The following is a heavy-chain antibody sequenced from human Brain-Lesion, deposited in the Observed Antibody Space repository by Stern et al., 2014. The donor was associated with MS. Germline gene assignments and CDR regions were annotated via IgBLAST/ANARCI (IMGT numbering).Heavy chain of an antibody. CDR2: IHPNTGGT. V-gene: IGHV1-2*02. CDR1: GYIFTGYY. J-gene: IGHJ6*02. D-gene: IGHD3-3*01. CDR3: ARDQRGITIFGVVTDYYYLGMDV. Sequence: QMQLVQSGAEVKTPGASVKVSCKTSGYIFTGYYIHWVRQAPGQGLEWMAWIHPNTGGTKYAQKFQGRVTMSRDTSISTAYVELSSLTSDDTAVYYCARDQRGITIFGVVTDYYYLGMDVWGQGTTVTVSS.